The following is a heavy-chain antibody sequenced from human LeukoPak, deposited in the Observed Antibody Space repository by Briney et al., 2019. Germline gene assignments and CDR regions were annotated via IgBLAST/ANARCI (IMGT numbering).Heavy chain of an antibody. Sequence: TGGSLRLSCAPSVFTFSNYWMHWVRQAPGKGLVWVSRIKTDGTITGYADAVKGRFTIARDNAKNTVYLQMNNLRTEDTAVYYCIRDRTVITLFDYWGQGSLVTVSS. J-gene: IGHJ4*02. V-gene: IGHV3-74*01. D-gene: IGHD4-23*01. CDR3: IRDRTVITLFDY. CDR1: VFTFSNYW. CDR2: IKTDGTIT.